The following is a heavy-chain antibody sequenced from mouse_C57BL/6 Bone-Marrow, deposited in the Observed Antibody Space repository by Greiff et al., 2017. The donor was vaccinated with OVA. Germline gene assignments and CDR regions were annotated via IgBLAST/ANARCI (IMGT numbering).Heavy chain of an antibody. J-gene: IGHJ2*01. V-gene: IGHV5-6*01. CDR2: ISSGGSYT. Sequence: EVKLMESGGDLVKPGGSLKLSCAASGFTFSSYGMSWVRQTPDKRLEWVATISSGGSYTYYPDSVKGRFTISRDNAKNTLYLQMSSLKSEDTAMXYCARHLYSNYYYWGQGTTLTVSS. CDR3: ARHLYSNYYY. D-gene: IGHD2-5*01. CDR1: GFTFSSYG.